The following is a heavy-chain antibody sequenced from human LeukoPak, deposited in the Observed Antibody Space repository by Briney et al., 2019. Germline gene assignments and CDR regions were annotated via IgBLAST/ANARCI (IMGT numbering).Heavy chain of an antibody. Sequence: GGSLRLSCAASGFTFNSYSMNWVRQAPGKGLEWVSSISSSSSYIYYADSVKGRFTISRDNAKNSLYLQMNSLRAEDTAVYYCARVGVAASNTGSDYWGQGTLVTVSS. CDR3: ARVGVAASNTGSDY. J-gene: IGHJ4*02. CDR2: ISSSSSYI. D-gene: IGHD6-13*01. CDR1: GFTFNSYS. V-gene: IGHV3-21*01.